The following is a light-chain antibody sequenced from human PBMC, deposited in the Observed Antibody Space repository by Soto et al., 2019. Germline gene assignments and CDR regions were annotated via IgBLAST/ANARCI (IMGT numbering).Light chain of an antibody. CDR1: QSVSST. Sequence: IVLTQSPGTLSLSPGERATLSCRASQSVSSTLAWYQQKSGRAPRLVIYGASTRATGLPDRFSGSGSGTDLPITISRLEPEDFVVYCCQQQGRSWITFGQGTRLEIK. CDR2: GAS. CDR3: QQQGRSWIT. V-gene: IGKV3-20*01. J-gene: IGKJ5*01.